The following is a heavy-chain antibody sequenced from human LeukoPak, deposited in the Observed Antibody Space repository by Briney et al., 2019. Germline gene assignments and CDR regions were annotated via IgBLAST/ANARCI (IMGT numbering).Heavy chain of an antibody. V-gene: IGHV3-30*18. CDR1: GFTFSDYD. J-gene: IGHJ3*02. Sequence: GGSLRLSCAASGFTFSDYDMHWVRQAPVKGLEWVAVISFDGSNKYYADSVKGRFTISRDNSKNTLYLQMNSLRAEDTAVYYCAKDPTSIAASGDAFDIWGQGTMVTVSS. CDR2: ISFDGSNK. D-gene: IGHD6-6*01. CDR3: AKDPTSIAASGDAFDI.